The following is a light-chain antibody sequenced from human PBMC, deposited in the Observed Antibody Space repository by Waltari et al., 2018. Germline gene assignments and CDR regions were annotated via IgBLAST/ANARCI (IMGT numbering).Light chain of an antibody. V-gene: IGKV1-33*01. Sequence: DIQMTQSPSSLFASVGDRVTITCQASQDISKNLHWFQQKPGKAPNLLIYGASSLHTGVPSRFSGSKSGTHFTFTISSLQHEDIATYYCLQYHTFPLTFGGGTKVEIK. CDR1: QDISKN. J-gene: IGKJ4*01. CDR3: LQYHTFPLT. CDR2: GAS.